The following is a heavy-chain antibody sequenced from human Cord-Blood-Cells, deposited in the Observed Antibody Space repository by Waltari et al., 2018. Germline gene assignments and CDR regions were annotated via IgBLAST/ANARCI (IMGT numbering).Heavy chain of an antibody. CDR1: GGSISSSSYY. J-gene: IGHJ2*01. Sequence: QLQLQESGPGLVKPSETLSLTCTVSGGSISSSSYYRGWIRQPPGKGLEWIGSIYYSGSTYYNPSLKSRVTISVDTSKNQFSLKLSSVTAADTAVYYCAREGILGTVGYWYFDLWGRGTLVTVSS. CDR3: AREGILGTVGYWYFDL. D-gene: IGHD2-8*02. CDR2: IYYSGST. V-gene: IGHV4-39*02.